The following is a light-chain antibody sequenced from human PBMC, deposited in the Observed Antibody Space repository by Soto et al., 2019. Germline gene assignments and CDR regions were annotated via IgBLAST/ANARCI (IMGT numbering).Light chain of an antibody. CDR1: SSDIGGYIY. V-gene: IGLV2-14*01. Sequence: QSLLTQPASVSASPGQSITISCTGTSSDIGGYIYVSWYQHHPGKAPRLMIYEVSSRPSGVSNRFSGSKSGNTASLTISGLQAEDEAQYYCSSYSSANTVIFGGGTKLTVL. CDR2: EVS. CDR3: SSYSSANTVI. J-gene: IGLJ2*01.